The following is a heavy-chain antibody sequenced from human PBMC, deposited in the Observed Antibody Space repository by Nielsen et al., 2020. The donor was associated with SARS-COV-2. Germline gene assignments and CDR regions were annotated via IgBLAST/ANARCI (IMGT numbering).Heavy chain of an antibody. CDR2: IYYSGST. CDR1: GGSISSGGYY. V-gene: IGHV4-31*03. J-gene: IGHJ6*02. D-gene: IGHD6-13*01. Sequence: SETLSLTCTVSGGSISSGGYYWSWIRQHPGKGLEWIGYIYYSGSTYHNPSLKSRVTISVDTSKNQFSLKLSSVTAADTAVYYCARDIRLPSAAAQTYYYYGMDVWGQGTTVTVSS. CDR3: ARDIRLPSAAAQTYYYYGMDV.